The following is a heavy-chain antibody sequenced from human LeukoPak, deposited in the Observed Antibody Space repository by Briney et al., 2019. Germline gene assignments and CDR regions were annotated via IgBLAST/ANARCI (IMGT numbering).Heavy chain of an antibody. J-gene: IGHJ4*02. CDR2: MSPNSGNT. V-gene: IGHV1-8*02. CDR3: ARGPPNWGYDY. Sequence: ASVKVSCTASGYTFTSYGISWVRQAPGQGLEWMGWMSPNSGNTGYAQKFQGRVTMTRSTSMSTAYMELSSLSSEDTAVYYCARGPPNWGYDYWGQGTLVTVSS. D-gene: IGHD7-27*01. CDR1: GYTFTSYG.